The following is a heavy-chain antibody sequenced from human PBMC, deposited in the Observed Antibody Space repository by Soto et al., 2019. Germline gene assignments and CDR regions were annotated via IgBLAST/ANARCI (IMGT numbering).Heavy chain of an antibody. CDR1: GYSFAGYW. J-gene: IGHJ4*02. CDR2: IDPSDSQT. D-gene: IGHD3-22*01. Sequence: GESLKISCKGSGYSFAGYWITWVRQKPGRGLEWMGRIDPSDSQTYYSPSFRGHVTISVTKSIATVFLQWSSLRASDTAMYYCARQIYDSDTGPNFQYYFDSWGQGTPVTVSS. V-gene: IGHV5-10-1*01. CDR3: ARQIYDSDTGPNFQYYFDS.